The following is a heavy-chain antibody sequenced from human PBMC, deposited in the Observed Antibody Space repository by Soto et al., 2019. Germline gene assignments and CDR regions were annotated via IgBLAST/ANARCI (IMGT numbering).Heavy chain of an antibody. CDR3: ASLPAAGGYYPRDAFDI. CDR1: GGSISSGGYY. D-gene: IGHD3-10*01. Sequence: KTSETLSLTCTVSGGSISSGGYYWSWIRQHPGKGLEWIGYIYYSGSTYYNPSLKSRVTISVDTSKNQFSLKLSSVTAADTAVYYCASLPAAGGYYPRDAFDIWGQGTMVTVSS. J-gene: IGHJ3*02. V-gene: IGHV4-31*03. CDR2: IYYSGST.